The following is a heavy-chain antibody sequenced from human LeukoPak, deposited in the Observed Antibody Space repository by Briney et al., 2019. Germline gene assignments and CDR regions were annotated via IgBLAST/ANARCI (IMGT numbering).Heavy chain of an antibody. Sequence: ASVKVSCKASGYTFTGYYMHWVRQAPGQGLEWMGWINPNSGGTNYAQKFQGRVTMTRDTSIGTAYMELSRLRSDDTAVYYCARDEDTAVAGTEGFDYWGQGTLVTVSS. D-gene: IGHD6-19*01. CDR3: ARDEDTAVAGTEGFDY. CDR2: INPNSGGT. J-gene: IGHJ4*02. V-gene: IGHV1-2*02. CDR1: GYTFTGYY.